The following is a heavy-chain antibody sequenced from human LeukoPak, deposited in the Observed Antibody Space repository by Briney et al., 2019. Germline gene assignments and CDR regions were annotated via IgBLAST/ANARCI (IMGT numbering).Heavy chain of an antibody. J-gene: IGHJ4*02. V-gene: IGHV3-23*01. CDR3: APEDENPGIAAAGQRGDDY. CDR1: GFTFSSYG. Sequence: QAGESLSLSCAASGFTFSSYGMSWGRQAPGKGLEWVSTISGSGGSTFYADSVKGLFTISKDTSKNTPYMLMNMLRADATAEYCCAPEDENPGIAAAGQRGDDYWGQGTRVTVSS. D-gene: IGHD6-13*01. CDR2: ISGSGGST.